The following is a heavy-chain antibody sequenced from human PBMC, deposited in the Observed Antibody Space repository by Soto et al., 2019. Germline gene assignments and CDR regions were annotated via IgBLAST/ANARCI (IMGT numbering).Heavy chain of an antibody. J-gene: IGHJ6*02. Sequence: SVKVSCKASGGTFSSYAISWVRQAPGQGLEWMGGIIPIFGTANYAQKFQGRVTITADESTSTAYMELSSLRSEDTAVYYCARYCSGGSCYSGYYYGMDVWRQRTTVTVSS. CDR2: IIPIFGTA. D-gene: IGHD2-15*01. V-gene: IGHV1-69*13. CDR1: GGTFSSYA. CDR3: ARYCSGGSCYSGYYYGMDV.